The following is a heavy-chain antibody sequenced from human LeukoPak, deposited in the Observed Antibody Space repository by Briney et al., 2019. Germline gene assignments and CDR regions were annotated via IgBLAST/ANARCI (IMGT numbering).Heavy chain of an antibody. CDR1: GYSFTNYW. V-gene: IGHV5-51*01. CDR3: ASDYGYPNNAFDV. D-gene: IGHD4-17*01. CDR2: IYPADSDT. Sequence: ESLKISCKGSGYSFTNYWIGWVRQMPGKGLEWMGMIYPADSDTRYRPSFQGQVTISADKSISTAYLQWISLKASDTAIYYCASDYGYPNNAFDVWGQGTMVKVSS. J-gene: IGHJ3*01.